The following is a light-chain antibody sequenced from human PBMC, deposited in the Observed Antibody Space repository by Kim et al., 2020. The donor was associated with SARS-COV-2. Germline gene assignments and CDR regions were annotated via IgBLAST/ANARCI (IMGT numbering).Light chain of an antibody. CDR3: QAWHIDTVI. CDR1: KLGDQY. Sequence: VAARQTPTITCSGNKLGDQYAFWYQQRPGQSPVLIIYKDSARPSGIPERVSGSNSANTATLTISGTQAMDEADYYCQAWHIDTVIFGGGTQLTVL. CDR2: KDS. J-gene: IGLJ2*01. V-gene: IGLV3-1*01.